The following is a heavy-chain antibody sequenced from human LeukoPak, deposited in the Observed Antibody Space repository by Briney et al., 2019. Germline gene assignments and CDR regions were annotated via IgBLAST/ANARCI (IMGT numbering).Heavy chain of an antibody. CDR3: APPTGVALYDSSGY. CDR2: ISGSGGST. J-gene: IGHJ4*02. V-gene: IGHV3-23*01. Sequence: GGSLRLSCAASGFTFSDYVMNWVRQAPGEGLEWVSTISGSGGSTYYADSVKGRFTISRDNSKNTLYLQMNGLGAEDTAIYYCAPPTGVALYDSSGYWGQGTLVTVSS. D-gene: IGHD3-22*01. CDR1: GFTFSDYV.